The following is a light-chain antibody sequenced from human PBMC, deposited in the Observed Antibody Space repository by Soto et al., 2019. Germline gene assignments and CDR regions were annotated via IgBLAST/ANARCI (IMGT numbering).Light chain of an antibody. J-gene: IGKJ3*01. CDR1: QRIGRY. CDR2: AAS. V-gene: IGKV1-39*01. Sequence: DIQMTQSPSSLSASIGDRVTITCRASQRIGRYLNWYQLKAGKAPKLLIYAASNLQGGVPSRFSGSGSGTDFTLTISSLQPEDFASYFCQQSYVSPFSFGPGTKVHIK. CDR3: QQSYVSPFS.